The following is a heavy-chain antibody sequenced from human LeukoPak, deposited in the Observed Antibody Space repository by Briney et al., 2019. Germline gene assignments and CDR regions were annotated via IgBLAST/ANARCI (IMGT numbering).Heavy chain of an antibody. Sequence: SETLSLTCAVYGGSFSGYYWSWIRQPPGKGLEWIGYIYYSGSTNYNPSLKSRVTISVDTSKNQFSLKLSSVTAADTAVYYCAREGRDAFDPWGQGTLVTVSS. CDR1: GGSFSGYY. CDR3: AREGRDAFDP. J-gene: IGHJ5*02. CDR2: IYYSGST. V-gene: IGHV4-59*01.